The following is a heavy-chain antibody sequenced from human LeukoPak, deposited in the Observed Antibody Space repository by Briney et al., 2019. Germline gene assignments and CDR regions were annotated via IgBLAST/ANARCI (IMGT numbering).Heavy chain of an antibody. V-gene: IGHV3-7*01. CDR2: IKQDGSEK. CDR1: GFIFSSYW. Sequence: GGSLRLSCAASGFIFSSYWMSWVRQAPGKGLEWVANIKQDGSEKYYVDSVKGRFTISRDNAKNSLYLQMNSLRAEDTAVYYCARDSWTDIVVVVAATKDDGGAFDIWGQGTMVTVSS. CDR3: ARDSWTDIVVVVAATKDDGGAFDI. D-gene: IGHD2-15*01. J-gene: IGHJ3*02.